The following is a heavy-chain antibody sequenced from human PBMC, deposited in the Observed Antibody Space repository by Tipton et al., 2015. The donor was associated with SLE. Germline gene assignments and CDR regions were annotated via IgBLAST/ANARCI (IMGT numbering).Heavy chain of an antibody. D-gene: IGHD3-16*01. CDR1: GGSLSRYY. Sequence: TLSLTCTISGGSLSRYYWSWIRQSPGKGLEWIGCIYNTVTPTYNPSLKGRVSISADASKNHLSLKLDSVTAADTAIYYCAREDTPTGRMISSGGDPVSAFDVWGQGTMVTVSS. V-gene: IGHV4-59*12. CDR3: AREDTPTGRMISSGGDPVSAFDV. CDR2: IYNTVTP. J-gene: IGHJ3*01.